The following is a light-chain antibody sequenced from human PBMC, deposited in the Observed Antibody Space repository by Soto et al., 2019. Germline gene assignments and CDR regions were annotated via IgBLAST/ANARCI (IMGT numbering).Light chain of an antibody. V-gene: IGKV3-20*01. Sequence: EIVLTQSPGTLSLSPGERATLSCRASQSVSSSYLAWYQQKPGQAPRLLIYIASSMATGIPDRFSGSGSGTDFTLTISRLEAEDFAVYYCQQYCSSPYTCGQGTKLEIK. CDR3: QQYCSSPYT. CDR2: IAS. J-gene: IGKJ2*01. CDR1: QSVSSSY.